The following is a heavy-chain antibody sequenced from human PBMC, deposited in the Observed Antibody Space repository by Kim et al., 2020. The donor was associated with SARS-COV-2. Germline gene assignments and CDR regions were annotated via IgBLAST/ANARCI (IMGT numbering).Heavy chain of an antibody. V-gene: IGHV4-61*01. D-gene: IGHD1-1*01. CDR2: IYYSGST. Sequence: SETLSLTCTVSGGSVSSGSYYWSWIRQPPGKGLEWIGYIYYSGSTNYNPSLKSRVTISVDTSKNQFSLKLSSVTAADTAVYYCARDNGWNDSLDVWGQGTTVTVSS. J-gene: IGHJ6*02. CDR3: ARDNGWNDSLDV. CDR1: GGSVSSGSYY.